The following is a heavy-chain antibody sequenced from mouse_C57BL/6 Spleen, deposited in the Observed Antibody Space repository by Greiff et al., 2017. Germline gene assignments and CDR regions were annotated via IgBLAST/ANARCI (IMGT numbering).Heavy chain of an antibody. J-gene: IGHJ3*01. CDR3: ARVCGYYDYDGPFAY. V-gene: IGHV1-82*01. D-gene: IGHD2-4*01. CDR1: GYAFSSSW. Sequence: QVQLQQSGPELVKPGASVKISCKASGYAFSSSWMNWVKQRPGKGLEWIGRIYPGDGDTNYNGKFKGKATLTADKSSSTAYMQLSSLTSEDTAVYFGARVCGYYDYDGPFAYWGQGTLVTVSA. CDR2: IYPGDGDT.